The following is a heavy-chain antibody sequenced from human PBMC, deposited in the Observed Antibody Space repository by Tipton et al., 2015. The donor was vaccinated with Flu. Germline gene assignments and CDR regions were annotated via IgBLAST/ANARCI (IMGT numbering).Heavy chain of an antibody. J-gene: IGHJ4*02. Sequence: LRLSCAVYGGSFSGYYRSWIRQPPGKGLEWIGEVNHSGSTNYNPSLKSRVTISVDTSKNQFSLKLSSVTAADTAVYYCARDLRLDYFDYWGQGTLVTVSS. CDR2: VNHSGST. D-gene: IGHD5/OR15-5a*01. CDR1: GGSFSGYY. CDR3: ARDLRLDYFDY. V-gene: IGHV4-34*01.